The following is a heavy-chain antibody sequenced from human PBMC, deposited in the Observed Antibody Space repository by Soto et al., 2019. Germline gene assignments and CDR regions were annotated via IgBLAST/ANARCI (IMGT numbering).Heavy chain of an antibody. V-gene: IGHV1-69*13. Sequence: SVKVSCKVSGYTLTDLSMHWVRQAPGKGLEWMGGIIPIFGTPNYAQRFQGRVTITADESTSTAYMELSRLRSEDTAVYYCARDRDDYGSGNYYNRIDFWGQGTLVTVSS. J-gene: IGHJ4*02. CDR1: GYTLTDLS. CDR3: ARDRDDYGSGNYYNRIDF. CDR2: IIPIFGTP. D-gene: IGHD3-10*01.